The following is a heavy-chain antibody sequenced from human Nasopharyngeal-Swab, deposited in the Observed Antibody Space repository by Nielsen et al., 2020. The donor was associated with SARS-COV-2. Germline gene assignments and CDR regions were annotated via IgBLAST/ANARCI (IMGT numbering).Heavy chain of an antibody. Sequence: SVNVPCKAAGYWFPNYEISWVRQAPGQGLEGAGWNSDYNGDTYYAQKFQGRVTMTTYPSTNTAYIELRSLRSDDTAVYFCARDVPVAGVLFLDYWGQGTLVTVSS. CDR3: ARDVPVAGVLFLDY. CDR1: GYWFPNYE. V-gene: IGHV1-18*01. J-gene: IGHJ4*02. CDR2: NSDYNGDT. D-gene: IGHD6-19*01.